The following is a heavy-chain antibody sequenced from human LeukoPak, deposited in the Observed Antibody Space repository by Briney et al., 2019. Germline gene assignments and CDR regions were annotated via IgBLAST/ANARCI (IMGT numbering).Heavy chain of an antibody. D-gene: IGHD3-10*01. CDR3: ARVTMVRGVIPDY. CDR2: IYYSGST. V-gene: IGHV4-31*03. J-gene: IGHJ4*02. Sequence: PSQTLSLTCTVSGDSISSGGYSWSWIRQHPGKGLEWIGYIYYSGSTYYNPALKSRVTISVDTSKNQFSLKLSSVTAADTAVYYCARVTMVRGVIPDYWGQGTLVTVSS. CDR1: GDSISSGGYS.